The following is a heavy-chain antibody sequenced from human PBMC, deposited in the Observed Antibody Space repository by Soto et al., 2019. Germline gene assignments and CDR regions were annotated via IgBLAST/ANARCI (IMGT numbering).Heavy chain of an antibody. CDR1: GYTFTTYT. CDR2: INAGNGYT. CDR3: ARGATAGTYLFDY. Sequence: QVPLVQSGAEVKKPGASVKVSCKASGYTFTTYTMHWVRQAPGQRHEWMGWINAGNGYTKYSQKFQGRVTVTRDTSASTAYMELSSLRSEDTAVYYCARGATAGTYLFDYWGQGTLVTVSS. D-gene: IGHD6-13*01. V-gene: IGHV1-3*01. J-gene: IGHJ4*02.